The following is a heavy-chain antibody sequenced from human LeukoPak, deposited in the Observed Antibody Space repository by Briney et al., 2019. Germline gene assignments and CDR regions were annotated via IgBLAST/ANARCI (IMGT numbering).Heavy chain of an antibody. D-gene: IGHD6-19*01. Sequence: GGSLRLSCAASGFIFSSYAMSWVRQAPGKGLEWVSAISGSGGSTYYADSVKGRFTISRDNSKNTLYLQMNSLRAEDTAVYYCAKDGTGYSSGWYEYWGQGTLVTVFS. V-gene: IGHV3-23*01. CDR2: ISGSGGST. CDR1: GFIFSSYA. J-gene: IGHJ4*02. CDR3: AKDGTGYSSGWYEY.